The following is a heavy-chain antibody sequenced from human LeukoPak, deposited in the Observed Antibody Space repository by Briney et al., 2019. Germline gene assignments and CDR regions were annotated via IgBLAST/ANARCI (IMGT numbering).Heavy chain of an antibody. V-gene: IGHV4-38-2*02. D-gene: IGHD3-3*01. CDR2: IYHSGGT. Sequence: SETLSLTCTVSGYSISSGYYWGWIRQPPGKGLEWIGSIYHSGGTYYNPSLKSRVTISVDTSKNQFSLKLSSVTAADTAVYYCARLKRILEWLHTDSDYWGQGTLVTVSS. CDR3: ARLKRILEWLHTDSDY. CDR1: GYSISSGYY. J-gene: IGHJ4*02.